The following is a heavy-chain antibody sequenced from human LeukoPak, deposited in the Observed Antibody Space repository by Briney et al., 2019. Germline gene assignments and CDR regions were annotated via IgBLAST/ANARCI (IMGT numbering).Heavy chain of an antibody. J-gene: IGHJ4*02. CDR1: GFTVSSNY. V-gene: IGHV3-66*01. Sequence: GGSLRLSCAASGFTVSSNYMSWVRQAPGKGLEWVSVIYSGGSTYYADSVKGRFTISRDNSKNTLYLQMNSLKTEDTAMYHCTTGVRDSSGYYNFDYWGQGTLVTVSS. D-gene: IGHD3-22*01. CDR2: IYSGGST. CDR3: TTGVRDSSGYYNFDY.